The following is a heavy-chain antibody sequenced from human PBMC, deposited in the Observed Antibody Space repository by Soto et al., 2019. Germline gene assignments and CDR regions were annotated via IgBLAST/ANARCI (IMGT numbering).Heavy chain of an antibody. CDR1: GFTFSSYA. CDR2: ISGSGGST. Sequence: GGSLRLSCAASGFTFSSYAMSWVRQAPGKGLEWVSAISGSGGSTYYADSVKGRFTISRDNSKNTLYLQMNSLRAEDTAVYYCAKDLDLSGLYRYFDYWGQGTLVTVSS. V-gene: IGHV3-23*01. CDR3: AKDLDLSGLYRYFDY. D-gene: IGHD1-26*01. J-gene: IGHJ4*02.